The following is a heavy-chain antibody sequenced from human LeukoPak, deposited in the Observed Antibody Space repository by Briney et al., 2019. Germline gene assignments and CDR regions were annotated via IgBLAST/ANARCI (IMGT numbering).Heavy chain of an antibody. CDR2: ISYDGSNK. Sequence: GGSLRLSCAASGFTFSSYAMHWVRQAPGKGLEWVAAISYDGSNKYYADSVKGRFTISRDNSKNTLYLQMNSLRAEDTAVYYCARGLIVLMVYAIDYWGQGTLVTVSS. D-gene: IGHD2-8*01. V-gene: IGHV3-30-3*01. CDR3: ARGLIVLMVYAIDY. J-gene: IGHJ4*02. CDR1: GFTFSSYA.